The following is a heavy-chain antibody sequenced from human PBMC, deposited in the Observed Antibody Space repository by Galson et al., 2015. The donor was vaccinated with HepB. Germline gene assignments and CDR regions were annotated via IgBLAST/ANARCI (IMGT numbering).Heavy chain of an antibody. D-gene: IGHD4-17*01. CDR2: IYPGDSDT. Sequence: QSGAEVKKPGESLKISCDSSGYGITSYWIGWVRQMPGKGLEWMGIIYPGDSDTRYSPSFQGQVTNSVDKSISTAYLQWSSLKASDTAMYYCASWDYGSDYGFDIWGQGTMVTVSS. J-gene: IGHJ3*02. CDR1: GYGITSYW. CDR3: ASWDYGSDYGFDI. V-gene: IGHV5-51*01.